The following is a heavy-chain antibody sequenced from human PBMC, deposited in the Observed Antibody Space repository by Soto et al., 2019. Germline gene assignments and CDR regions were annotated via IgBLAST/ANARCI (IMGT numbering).Heavy chain of an antibody. CDR3: ARDPTP. CDR2: IYDTGNT. CDR1: GISIKTYY. V-gene: IGHV4-59*12. Sequence: SETLSLTCAVSGISIKTYYWSWIRQPPGKGLEWIGYIYDTGNTNYNPSLKSRVTMSFDTSENQFSLKLSSVTAADTAVYYCARDPTPWGQGTLVTVSS. J-gene: IGHJ5*02.